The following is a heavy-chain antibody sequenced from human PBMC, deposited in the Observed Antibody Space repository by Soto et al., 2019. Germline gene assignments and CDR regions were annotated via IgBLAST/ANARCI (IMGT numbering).Heavy chain of an antibody. CDR3: ARDAAVGDIVVVVDEYGPYYGMDV. CDR1: GFTFSSYG. V-gene: IGHV3-33*01. Sequence: GGSLRLSCVASGFTFSSYGMHWVRQAPGKGLEWVAVIWYDGSNKYYADSVKGRFTISRDNSKNTLYLQMNSLRAEDTAVYYCARDAAVGDIVVVVDEYGPYYGMDVWGQGTTVTVSS. J-gene: IGHJ6*02. CDR2: IWYDGSNK. D-gene: IGHD2-15*01.